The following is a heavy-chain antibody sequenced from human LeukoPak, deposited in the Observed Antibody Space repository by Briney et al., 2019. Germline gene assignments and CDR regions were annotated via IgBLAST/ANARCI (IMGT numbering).Heavy chain of an antibody. CDR2: IIPIFGTA. CDR1: GGTFSSYA. Sequence: GASVKVSCKASGGTFSSYAISWVRQAPGQGLEWMGGIIPIFGTANYAQKFQGRVTITADESTSTAYMELSSLRSEDTAVYYCARWYGFPKYYFDYWGQGTLVTVSS. V-gene: IGHV1-69*13. D-gene: IGHD3-10*01. J-gene: IGHJ4*02. CDR3: ARWYGFPKYYFDY.